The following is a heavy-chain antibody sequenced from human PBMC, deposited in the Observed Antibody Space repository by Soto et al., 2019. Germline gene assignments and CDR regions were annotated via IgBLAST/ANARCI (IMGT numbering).Heavy chain of an antibody. CDR1: GYTFTSYY. D-gene: IGHD4-4*01. CDR2: INPSGGST. Sequence: ASVKVSCKASGYTFTSYYMHWVLQAPGQGLEWMGIINPSGGSTSYAQKFQGRVTMTRDTSTSTVYMELSSLRSEDTAVYYCARDLSVSNRHYYYYYGMDVWGQGTTVTVSS. J-gene: IGHJ6*02. CDR3: ARDLSVSNRHYYYYYGMDV. V-gene: IGHV1-46*01.